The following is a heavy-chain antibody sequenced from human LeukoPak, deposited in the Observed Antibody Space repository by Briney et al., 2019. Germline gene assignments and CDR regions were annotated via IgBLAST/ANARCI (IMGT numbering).Heavy chain of an antibody. CDR2: IYTSGST. CDR3: ARVKGYALDY. J-gene: IGHJ4*02. CDR1: GGSISSGSYY. D-gene: IGHD5-12*01. Sequence: PSQTLSLTCTVSGGSISSGSYYWSWIRKPAGKGLEWIGHIYTSGSTNYNPSLKSRVTISVDTSKNQFSLKLSSVTAADTAVYYCARVKGYALDYWGQGTLVTVSS. V-gene: IGHV4-61*09.